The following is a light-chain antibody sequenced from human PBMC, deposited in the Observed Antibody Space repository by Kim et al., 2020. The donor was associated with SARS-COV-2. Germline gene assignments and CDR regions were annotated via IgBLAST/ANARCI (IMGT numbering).Light chain of an antibody. Sequence: SSELTQDPAVSVALGQTVRITCQGDSLRSYYTTWYQQKPGQAPIVVVYGKNNRPSGIPDRFSGSSSGNTASLTITGTRAGDEADYYCNSRDNNDYVLFGGGTRLTVL. J-gene: IGLJ2*01. V-gene: IGLV3-19*01. CDR3: NSRDNNDYVL. CDR2: GKN. CDR1: SLRSYY.